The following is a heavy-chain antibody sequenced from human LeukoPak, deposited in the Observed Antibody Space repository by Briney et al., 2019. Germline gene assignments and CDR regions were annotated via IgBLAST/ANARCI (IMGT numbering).Heavy chain of an antibody. CDR2: INPNSGGT. J-gene: IGHJ5*02. V-gene: IGHV1-2*02. D-gene: IGHD3-10*01. CDR1: GYTFTDYY. Sequence: ASVKVSCKASGYTFTDYYMHWVRQAPGQGLEWMGWINPNSGGTNYAQKFQGRVTMTRDTSISTAYMELSRLRSDDTAVYYCAGSESYHNWFDPWGQGTLVTVSS. CDR3: AGSESYHNWFDP.